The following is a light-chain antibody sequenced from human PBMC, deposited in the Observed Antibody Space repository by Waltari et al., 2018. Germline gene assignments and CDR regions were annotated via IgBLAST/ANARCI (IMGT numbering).Light chain of an antibody. V-gene: IGKV1-39*01. Sequence: DIQVTQSPSSLSASVGDRITLTCRTSQSVSSYLNWYQQKPGEAPKLLIYAASTLHRGVPSRFSGSGSGTDYTLTITSLQPEDFATYYCQRYNSYPITFGPGTKVDI. CDR3: QRYNSYPIT. CDR1: QSVSSY. J-gene: IGKJ3*01. CDR2: AAS.